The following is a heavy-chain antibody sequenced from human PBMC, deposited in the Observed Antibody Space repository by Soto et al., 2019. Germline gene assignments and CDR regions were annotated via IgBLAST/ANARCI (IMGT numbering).Heavy chain of an antibody. CDR1: GYTFTSYG. D-gene: IGHD3-3*01. CDR2: ISAYNGNT. Sequence: ASVKVSCKASGYTFTSYGISWVRQAPGQGLEWMGWISAYNGNTNYAQKLQGRVTMTTDTSTSTAYMELRSLRSDDTAVYYCARGLPFWSGYPGEVWGYYYYGMDVWGQGTTVTVSS. CDR3: ARGLPFWSGYPGEVWGYYYYGMDV. J-gene: IGHJ6*02. V-gene: IGHV1-18*01.